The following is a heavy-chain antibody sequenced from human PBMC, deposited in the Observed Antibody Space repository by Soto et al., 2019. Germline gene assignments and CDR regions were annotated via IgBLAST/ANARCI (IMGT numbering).Heavy chain of an antibody. CDR2: IKPDGGEN. D-gene: IGHD5-12*01. V-gene: IGHV3-7*01. CDR1: GFTFSSYW. J-gene: IGHJ4*02. CDR3: ARGNRRGYTGYDLDY. Sequence: GGSLRLSCGVSGFTFSSYWMIWVRQAPGKGLEWVSSIKPDGGENYCVDSVKGRFTISRDTAKNSLYLQMHSLGADDTAVYYCARGNRRGYTGYDLDYWGQGTLVTVSS.